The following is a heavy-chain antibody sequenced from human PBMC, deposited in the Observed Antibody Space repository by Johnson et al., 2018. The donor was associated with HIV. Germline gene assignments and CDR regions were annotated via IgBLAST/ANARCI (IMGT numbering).Heavy chain of an antibody. V-gene: IGHV3-64*01. J-gene: IGHJ3*02. CDR3: ARESTATRGDAFDI. CDR2: ISSNGGST. D-gene: IGHD4-17*01. CDR1: GFTFSSYA. Sequence: VYLVESGGGLVQPGGSLRLSCAASGFTFSSYAMHWVRQAPGKGLEYVSAISSNGGSTYYANSVKGRFTISRDNSKNTLYLQMGSLRAEDMAVYYCARESTATRGDAFDIWGQGTMVTVSS.